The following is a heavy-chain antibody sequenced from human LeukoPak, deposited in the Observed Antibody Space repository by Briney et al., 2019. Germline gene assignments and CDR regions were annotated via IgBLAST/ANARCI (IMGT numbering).Heavy chain of an antibody. J-gene: IGHJ4*02. D-gene: IGHD3-22*01. Sequence: GGSLRLSCAASGFTFSSYAMSWVRQAPGKGLEWVSAISGSGGSTYYADSVKGRFTISRDNSKNTLYLQMNSLRAEDTALYYCAKSSYYDTSGSYREYYFDYWGQGALVTVSS. CDR1: GFTFSSYA. V-gene: IGHV3-23*01. CDR2: ISGSGGST. CDR3: AKSSYYDTSGSYREYYFDY.